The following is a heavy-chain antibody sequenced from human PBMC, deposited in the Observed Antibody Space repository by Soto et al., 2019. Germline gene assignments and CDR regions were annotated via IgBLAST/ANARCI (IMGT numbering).Heavy chain of an antibody. Sequence: EVELVESGGGLVQPGRSLRLSCTTSGFTFDDYAMHWVRQAPGKGLEWVSGITWNSDIIDYPDSVNGRFTVSRDNAKSSLYLQMNRPRAEDTASYFCAKELGTAPSFHFWGQGTLVTVSS. V-gene: IGHV3-9*01. J-gene: IGHJ4*02. CDR2: ITWNSDII. CDR1: GFTFDDYA. CDR3: AKELGTAPSFHF. D-gene: IGHD7-27*01.